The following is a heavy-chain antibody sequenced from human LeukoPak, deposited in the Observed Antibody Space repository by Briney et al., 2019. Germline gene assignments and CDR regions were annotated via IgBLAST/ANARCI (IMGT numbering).Heavy chain of an antibody. D-gene: IGHD5-12*01. CDR3: ARDGGYALDY. V-gene: IGHV4-59*08. J-gene: IGHJ4*02. CDR1: GGSISSYY. Sequence: PSETLSLTCTVSGGSISSYYWSWIRQPPGKGLEWIGYIFNSGRTTNYSPSLKSRVTISVDMSKNQFSLKLSSVTAADTAVYYCARDGGYALDYWGQGTLVTVSS. CDR2: IFNSGRTT.